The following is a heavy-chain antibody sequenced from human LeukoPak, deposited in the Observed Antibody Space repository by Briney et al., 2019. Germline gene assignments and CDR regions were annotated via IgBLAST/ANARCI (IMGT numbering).Heavy chain of an antibody. CDR3: ARVPYYDLWSGYLFDP. Sequence: SETLSLTCTVSGGSISSYYWSWIRQPAGKGLEWIGRIYTSGSTNYNPSLKSRVTISVDKSKNQFSLKLSSVTAADTAVYYCARVPYYDLWSGYLFDPWGQGTLVTVSS. CDR2: IYTSGST. D-gene: IGHD3-3*01. J-gene: IGHJ5*02. CDR1: GGSISSYY. V-gene: IGHV4-4*07.